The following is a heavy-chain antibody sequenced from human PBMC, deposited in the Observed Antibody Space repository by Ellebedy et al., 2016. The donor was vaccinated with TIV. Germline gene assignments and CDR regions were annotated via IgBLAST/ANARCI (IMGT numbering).Heavy chain of an antibody. V-gene: IGHV3-13*01. CDR3: TRFEIISGGGYGMDV. CDR1: GFTFSRYD. Sequence: GGSLRLSXAASGFTFSRYDMHWVRQSTRKGLEWVASIDNAGDTYYPGSVKGRFTISRENAKNPLYLQMNSLRVEDTAVYYCTRFEIISGGGYGMDVWGQGTTVTVSS. D-gene: IGHD3-16*01. J-gene: IGHJ6*02. CDR2: IDNAGDT.